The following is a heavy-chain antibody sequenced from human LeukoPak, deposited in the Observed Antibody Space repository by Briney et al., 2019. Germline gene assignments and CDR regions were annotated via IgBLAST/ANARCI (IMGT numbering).Heavy chain of an antibody. Sequence: PSETLSLTCTVSGGSISSYYWSWIRQPPGKGLVWIGYIYYSGSTNYNPSLKGRVTISVDTSKNQFSLKLSSVTAADTAVYYCARTYYYDSSGYSFDYWGQGTLVTVSS. J-gene: IGHJ4*02. V-gene: IGHV4-59*01. CDR1: GGSISSYY. CDR3: ARTYYYDSSGYSFDY. D-gene: IGHD3-22*01. CDR2: IYYSGST.